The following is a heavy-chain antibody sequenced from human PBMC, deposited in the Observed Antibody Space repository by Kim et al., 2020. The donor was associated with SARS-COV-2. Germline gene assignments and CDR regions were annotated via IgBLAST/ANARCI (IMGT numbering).Heavy chain of an antibody. CDR2: IKSTTDGGTT. D-gene: IGHD3-3*01. CDR1: GFTFSNAW. Sequence: GGSLRLSCAASGFTFSNAWMSWVRKAPGKGREWVGRIKSTTDGGTTDYAAPVKGSFPISRDDSKNTLYLQMNSLKTEDTAVYYCNTDIREYYDFWSGFPPVDYWGQGTLVTVSS. J-gene: IGHJ4*02. CDR3: NTDIREYYDFWSGFPPVDY. V-gene: IGHV3-15*01.